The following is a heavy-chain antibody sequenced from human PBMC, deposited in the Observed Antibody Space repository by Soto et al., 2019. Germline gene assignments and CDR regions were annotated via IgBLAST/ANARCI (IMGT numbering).Heavy chain of an antibody. D-gene: IGHD2-15*01. J-gene: IGHJ6*02. CDR1: GFTFSNYA. CDR2: ISGSGSST. CDR3: AKVSPDIVVVVAAYYYGMDV. Sequence: EVRLLESGGGLVHPGGSLRLSCATSGFTFSNYAMSWVRQAPGKGLDWVSAISGSGSSTYYADSVKGRFTISRDNSKNTLYRQMNSLRAEDTAVYYCAKVSPDIVVVVAAYYYGMDVWGQGTTVTVSS. V-gene: IGHV3-23*01.